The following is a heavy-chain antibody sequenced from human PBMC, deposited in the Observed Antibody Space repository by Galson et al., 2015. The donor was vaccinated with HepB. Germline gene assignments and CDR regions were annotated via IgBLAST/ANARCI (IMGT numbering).Heavy chain of an antibody. CDR1: GGSISSGDYY. Sequence: TLSLTCTVSGGSISSGDYYWSWIRQPPGKGLEWIGYIYYSGSTYYNPSLKSRVTISVDTSKNQFSLKLSSVTAADTAVYYCARGERIVVVPAAIGLYYYGMDVWGQGTTVTVSS. J-gene: IGHJ6*02. CDR3: ARGERIVVVPAAIGLYYYGMDV. CDR2: IYYSGST. V-gene: IGHV4-30-4*01. D-gene: IGHD2-2*01.